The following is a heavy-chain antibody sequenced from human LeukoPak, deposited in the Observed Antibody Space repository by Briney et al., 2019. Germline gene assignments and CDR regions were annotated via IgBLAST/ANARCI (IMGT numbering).Heavy chain of an antibody. V-gene: IGHV4-30-2*01. CDR1: GGSISSGGYY. CDR3: ARSPSSGYFDY. J-gene: IGHJ4*02. Sequence: SQTLFLTCTVSGGSISSGGYYWSWIRQPPGKGLEWIGYIYHSGSTYYNPSLKSRVTISVDTSKNQFSLKLSSVTAADTAVYYCARSPSSGYFDYWGQGTLVTVSS. D-gene: IGHD3-22*01. CDR2: IYHSGST.